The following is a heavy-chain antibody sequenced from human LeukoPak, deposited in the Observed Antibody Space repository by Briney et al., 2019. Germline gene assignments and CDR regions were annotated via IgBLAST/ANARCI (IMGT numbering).Heavy chain of an antibody. D-gene: IGHD6-6*01. CDR3: ARAPIAAHDAFDI. Sequence: SETLSLTCTVSGGSISSYYWSWIRQPPGKGLEWIGYIYYSGSTNYNPSLKSRVTISVDTSKNQFSLKLSSVTAADTAVYYCARAPIAAHDAFDIWGQGTMVTVSS. V-gene: IGHV4-59*01. CDR2: IYYSGST. J-gene: IGHJ3*02. CDR1: GGSISSYY.